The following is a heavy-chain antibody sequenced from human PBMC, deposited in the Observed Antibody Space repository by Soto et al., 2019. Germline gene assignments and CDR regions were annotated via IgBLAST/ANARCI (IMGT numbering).Heavy chain of an antibody. Sequence: GGSLRLSCAASGFTFSSYAMHWVRQAPGKGLEWVAVISYDGSNKYYADSVKGRFTISRDNSKNTLYLQMNSLRAEDTAVYYCASSAPLSFWSGYYSFDYWGQGTLVTVSS. V-gene: IGHV3-30-3*01. CDR3: ASSAPLSFWSGYYSFDY. J-gene: IGHJ4*02. CDR2: ISYDGSNK. CDR1: GFTFSSYA. D-gene: IGHD3-3*01.